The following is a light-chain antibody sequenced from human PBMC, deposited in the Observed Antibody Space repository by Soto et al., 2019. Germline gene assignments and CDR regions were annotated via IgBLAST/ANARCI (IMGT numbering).Light chain of an antibody. CDR1: STDVGAYAF. J-gene: IGLJ3*02. CDR2: DVF. V-gene: IGLV2-14*01. Sequence: QSALTQPASVSGSPGQSITISCTGTSTDVGAYAFVSWYQQHPGKAPKLMVYDVFNRPSGVSNRFSGSKSGSTASLTISGLQAEDEADYYCSSFTGSTSVVFGGGTKPTVL. CDR3: SSFTGSTSVV.